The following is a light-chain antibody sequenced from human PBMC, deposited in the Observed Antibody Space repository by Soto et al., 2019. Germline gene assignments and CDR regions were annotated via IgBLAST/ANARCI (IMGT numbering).Light chain of an antibody. CDR1: SGSIGSNS. CDR3: QSYDTNIVV. V-gene: IGLV6-57*04. Sequence: NFMLTQPNSVSESPGKTVTISCSRSSGSIGSNSVQWYRQRPGSAPTIVIYEDDQRPSGVPNRFAGSIDRSSNSASLTISGLQTEDEADYYCQSYDTNIVVFGGGTKVTVL. CDR2: EDD. J-gene: IGLJ2*01.